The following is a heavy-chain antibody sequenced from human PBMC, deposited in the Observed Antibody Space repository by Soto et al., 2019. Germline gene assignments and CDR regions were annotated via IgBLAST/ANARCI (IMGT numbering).Heavy chain of an antibody. J-gene: IGHJ3*01. CDR1: GFTFTNSA. CDR3: VAALSSGGGCCSFDF. Sequence: SVKVSCKTSGFTFTNSAVQWVRQARGQRLEWIGWIIVASGRTNYAREVQERVTISRDTSTSTAYMELSGLRSEDTAVYYCVAALSSGGGCCSFDFWGQGTMVTVSS. V-gene: IGHV1-58*01. D-gene: IGHD2-15*01. CDR2: IIVASGRT.